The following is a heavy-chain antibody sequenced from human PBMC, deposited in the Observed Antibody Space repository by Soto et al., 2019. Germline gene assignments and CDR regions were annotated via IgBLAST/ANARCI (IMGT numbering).Heavy chain of an antibody. J-gene: IGHJ6*03. Sequence: ASVKVSCKASGGTFSSYTISWVRQAPGQGLEWMGRIIPILGIANYAQKFQGRVTITADKSTSTAYMELSSLRSEDTAVYYCASCPAGCYTQPYYYYYMDVWGKGTTVTVSS. D-gene: IGHD2-8*01. CDR1: GGTFSSYT. CDR2: IIPILGIA. CDR3: ASCPAGCYTQPYYYYYMDV. V-gene: IGHV1-69*02.